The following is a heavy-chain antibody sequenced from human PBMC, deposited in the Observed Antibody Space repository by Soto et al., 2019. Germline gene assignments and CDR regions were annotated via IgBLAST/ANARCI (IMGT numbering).Heavy chain of an antibody. CDR3: AKDPLARNFDF. CDR1: GFTFSSYA. Sequence: GGSLRLSCAASGFTFSSYAMSWVRQAPGKGLEWVSTISGSGGSTYYADSVKGRFTISRDNSKNTLYLQMNGLRVEDTAVYYCAKDPLARNFDFWGEGTQVTVSS. CDR2: ISGSGGST. J-gene: IGHJ4*02. V-gene: IGHV3-23*01.